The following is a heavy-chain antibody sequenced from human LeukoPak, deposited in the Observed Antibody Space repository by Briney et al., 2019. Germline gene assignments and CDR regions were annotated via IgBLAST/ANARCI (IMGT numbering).Heavy chain of an antibody. J-gene: IGHJ6*03. CDR1: GFTFSSYS. CDR3: ARDLPYSSSWSRYYYYYMDV. D-gene: IGHD6-13*01. V-gene: IGHV3-21*01. CDR2: ISSSSSYI. Sequence: GGSLRLSCAASGFTFSSYSMNWVRQAPGKGLEWASSISSSSSYIYYADSAKGRFTISRDNAKNSLYLQMNSLRAEDTAVYYCARDLPYSSSWSRYYYYYMDVWGKGTTVTVSS.